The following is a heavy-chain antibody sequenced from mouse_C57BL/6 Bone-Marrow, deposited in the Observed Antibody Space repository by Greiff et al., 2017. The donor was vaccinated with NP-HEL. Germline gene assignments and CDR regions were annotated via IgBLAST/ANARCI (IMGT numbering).Heavy chain of an antibody. J-gene: IGHJ4*01. Sequence: VQRVESGAELARPGASVKLSCKASGYTFTSYGISWVKQRTGQGLEWIGEIYPRSGNTHYNEKFKGKATLTADKSSSTEYMELRSLTSEDSAVYFCARRTYDYDDAMDYWGQGTSVTVSS. CDR1: GYTFTSYG. CDR3: ARRTYDYDDAMDY. D-gene: IGHD2-4*01. V-gene: IGHV1-81*01. CDR2: IYPRSGNT.